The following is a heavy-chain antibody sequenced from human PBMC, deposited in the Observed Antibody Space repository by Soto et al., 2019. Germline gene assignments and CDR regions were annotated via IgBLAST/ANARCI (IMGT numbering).Heavy chain of an antibody. Sequence: EVQLVESGGGLVKPGGSLRLSCAASGFTFSSYSMKWVRQAPGKGLEWVSSISSSSSYIYYADSVKGRFTISRDNAKNSLYLQMNSLRAEDTAVYYCARGPRDDTAMETEFDYWGQGTLVTVSS. J-gene: IGHJ4*02. D-gene: IGHD5-18*01. V-gene: IGHV3-21*01. CDR2: ISSSSSYI. CDR1: GFTFSSYS. CDR3: ARGPRDDTAMETEFDY.